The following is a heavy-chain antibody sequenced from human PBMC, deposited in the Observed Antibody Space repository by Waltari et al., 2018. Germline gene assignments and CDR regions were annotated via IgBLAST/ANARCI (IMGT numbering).Heavy chain of an antibody. CDR1: GGTFSSYT. J-gene: IGHJ6*02. CDR2: IIPILGIA. CDR3: ACSMIVVRYYYGMDV. V-gene: IGHV1-69*02. D-gene: IGHD2-2*01. Sequence: QVQLVQSGAEVKKPGSSVKVSCKASGGTFSSYTISWVRQAPGQGLEWMGRIIPILGIANYAQKFQGRVTSTADKSTSTAYMELSSLRSEDTAVYYCACSMIVVRYYYGMDVWGQGTTVTVSS.